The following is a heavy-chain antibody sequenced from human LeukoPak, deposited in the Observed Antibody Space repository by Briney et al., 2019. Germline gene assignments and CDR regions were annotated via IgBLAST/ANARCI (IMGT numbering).Heavy chain of an antibody. CDR2: ISGSGGST. J-gene: IGHJ4*02. CDR1: GFTFSSYA. D-gene: IGHD3-3*01. V-gene: IGHV3-23*01. Sequence: GSLRLSCAASGFTFSSYAMSWVRQAPGKGLEWVSAISGSGGSTYYADSVKGRFTISRDNSKNTLYLQMNSLRAEDTAVYYCAKLTIFGVVISPMGYWGQGTLVTVSS. CDR3: AKLTIFGVVISPMGY.